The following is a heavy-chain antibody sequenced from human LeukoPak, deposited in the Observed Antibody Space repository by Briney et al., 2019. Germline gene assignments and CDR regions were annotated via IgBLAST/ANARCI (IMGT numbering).Heavy chain of an antibody. CDR2: INPNSGGT. CDR1: GYTFTGYY. Sequence: EASVKVSCKASGYTFTGYYMHWVRQAPGQGLEWMGWINPNSGGTNYAQKFQGRVTMTRDTSISTAYMELSRLRSDDTAVYYCARVPPNDVLSVDYWGQGTLVTVSS. J-gene: IGHJ4*02. V-gene: IGHV1-2*02. CDR3: ARVPPNDVLSVDY. D-gene: IGHD1-1*01.